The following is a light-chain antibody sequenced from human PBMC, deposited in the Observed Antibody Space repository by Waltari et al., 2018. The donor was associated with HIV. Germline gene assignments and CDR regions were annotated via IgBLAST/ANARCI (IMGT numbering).Light chain of an antibody. CDR1: QSIKSA. CDR2: AAS. V-gene: IGKV1-39*01. Sequence: DIQMTQSPSSLSAYIGDRVTITCRASQSIKSAVNWYQQKPGKAPKVLIHAASTLQSGVPSRFSGSGSGTDFTLTINRLQPGDSATYYCQQGFSAPRTFGQGTKVEIK. J-gene: IGKJ1*01. CDR3: QQGFSAPRT.